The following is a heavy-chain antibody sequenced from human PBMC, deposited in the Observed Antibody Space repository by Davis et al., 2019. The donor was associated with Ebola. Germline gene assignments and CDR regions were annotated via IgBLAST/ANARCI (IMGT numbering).Heavy chain of an antibody. J-gene: IGHJ3*02. V-gene: IGHV4-30-2*01. D-gene: IGHD2-21*02. Sequence: MPSETLSLTCAVSGGSISSGGYSWNCIRQPPGKGLEWIGYIYHSGSTYYNPSLKSRVTISVDRSKNQFSLKLSSVTAADTAVYYCARGVGYCGGDCYSFAFDIWGQGTMVTVSS. CDR2: IYHSGST. CDR1: GGSISSGGYS. CDR3: ARGVGYCGGDCYSFAFDI.